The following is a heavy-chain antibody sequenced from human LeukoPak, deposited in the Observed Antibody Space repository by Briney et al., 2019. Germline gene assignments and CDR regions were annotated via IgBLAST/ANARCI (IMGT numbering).Heavy chain of an antibody. CDR3: AKARYGSGSPNWFDP. CDR1: GFTFSSYG. J-gene: IGHJ5*02. Sequence: GGSLRLSCAASGFTFSSYGMHWVRQAPGKGLEWVAVISYDGSNKYYADSVKGRFTISRDNSKNTLYLQMNSLRAEDTAVYYCAKARYGSGSPNWFDPWGQGTLVTVSS. D-gene: IGHD3-10*01. CDR2: ISYDGSNK. V-gene: IGHV3-30*18.